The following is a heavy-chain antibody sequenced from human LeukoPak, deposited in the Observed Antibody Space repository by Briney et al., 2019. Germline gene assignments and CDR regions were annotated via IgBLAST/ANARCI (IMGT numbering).Heavy chain of an antibody. J-gene: IGHJ4*02. CDR2: ISYDGSNK. D-gene: IGHD3-22*01. V-gene: IGHV3-30*04. Sequence: GGSLRLSCAASGFTFSSYAMHWVRQAPGKGLEWVAVISYDGSNKFYADSVKGRFTISRDNSKNTLYLQMNSLRAEDTAVYYCARVTGYMIEDQFDYWGQGTLVTVSS. CDR1: GFTFSSYA. CDR3: ARVTGYMIEDQFDY.